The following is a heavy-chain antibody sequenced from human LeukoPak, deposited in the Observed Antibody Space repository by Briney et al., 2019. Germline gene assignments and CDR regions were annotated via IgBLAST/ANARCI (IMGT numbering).Heavy chain of an antibody. CDR3: AKEIYGDSTGGRFQH. CDR1: GFTFSSYA. CDR2: ISGSGGST. D-gene: IGHD4-17*01. J-gene: IGHJ1*01. Sequence: PGGSLRLSCAASGFTFSSYAMSWVRQVSGKGLEWVSVISGSGGSTYYADSVKGRFTISRVNSKNTLYLQMKSLRAEDTAVYYCAKEIYGDSTGGRFQHWGQGTLVTVSS. V-gene: IGHV3-23*01.